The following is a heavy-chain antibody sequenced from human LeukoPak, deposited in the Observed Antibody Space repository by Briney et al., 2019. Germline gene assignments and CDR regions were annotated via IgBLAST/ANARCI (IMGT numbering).Heavy chain of an antibody. J-gene: IGHJ6*02. D-gene: IGHD2-15*01. CDR3: ARDVGYCSGGSCWGYDYYGMDV. CDR1: GFTVSSNY. Sequence: GGSLRLSCAASGFTVSSNYMSWVRQAPGKGLEWVSVNYSGGSTYYADSVKGRFTISRDNSKNTLYLQMNSLRAEDTAVYYCARDVGYCSGGSCWGYDYYGMDVWGQGTTVTVSS. CDR2: NYSGGST. V-gene: IGHV3-66*01.